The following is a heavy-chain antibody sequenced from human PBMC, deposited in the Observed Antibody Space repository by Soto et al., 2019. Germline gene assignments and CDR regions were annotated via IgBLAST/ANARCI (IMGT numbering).Heavy chain of an antibody. CDR3: ARDPLWGTAMVLWYFDL. V-gene: IGHV3-30-3*01. CDR2: ISYDGSNK. CDR1: GFTFSSYA. D-gene: IGHD5-18*01. J-gene: IGHJ2*01. Sequence: QVQLVESGGGVVQPGRSLRLSCAASGFTFSSYAMHRVRQAPGKGLEWVAVISYDGSNKYYADSVKGRFTISRDNSKNTLYLQMNSLRAEDTAVYYCARDPLWGTAMVLWYFDLWGHGTLVTVSS.